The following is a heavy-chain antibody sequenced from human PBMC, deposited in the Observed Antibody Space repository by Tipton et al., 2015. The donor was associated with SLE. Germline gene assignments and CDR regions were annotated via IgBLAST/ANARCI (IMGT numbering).Heavy chain of an antibody. CDR2: ISYDASNK. Sequence: SLRLSCAASGFTFSTFAMHWVRQAPGKGLEWVAVISYDASNKNYAESVKGRFTISRDNHKNTLYLQMDSLGDEDTAVYYCATHVGNALDYWGQGTLVSVSS. J-gene: IGHJ4*02. CDR3: ATHVGNALDY. D-gene: IGHD2-15*01. V-gene: IGHV3-30-3*01. CDR1: GFTFSTFA.